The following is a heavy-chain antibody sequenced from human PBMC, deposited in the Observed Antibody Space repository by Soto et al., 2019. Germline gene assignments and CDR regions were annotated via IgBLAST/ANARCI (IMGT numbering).Heavy chain of an antibody. CDR1: GFIFHLYA. CDR2: LSFSSSNT. Sequence: HPGGSLRLSCAGSGFIFHLYAMSWVRQAPGKGLEWVSTLSFSSSNTYYADSVKGRFTISRDNSKNALYLQMHDLRPEDTAHYYCAGGIQPPTLSPWDVWGPGTSVTVSS. D-gene: IGHD1-1*01. V-gene: IGHV3-23*01. J-gene: IGHJ6*01. CDR3: AGGIQPPTLSPWDV.